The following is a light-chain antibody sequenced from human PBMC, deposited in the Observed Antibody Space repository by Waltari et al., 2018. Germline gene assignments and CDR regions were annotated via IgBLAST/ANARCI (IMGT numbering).Light chain of an antibody. CDR3: CSYAGANTYV. V-gene: IGLV2-23*02. Sequence: QSALTQPASVSGSPGQSITVSCPGNSSDVGSYNLVPWYHPHPPKAPKLMIYEVSKRPSGVSNRFSGSKSGNTASLTISGLQPEDEADYYCCSYAGANTYVFGSGTKVTVL. J-gene: IGLJ1*01. CDR1: SSDVGSYNL. CDR2: EVS.